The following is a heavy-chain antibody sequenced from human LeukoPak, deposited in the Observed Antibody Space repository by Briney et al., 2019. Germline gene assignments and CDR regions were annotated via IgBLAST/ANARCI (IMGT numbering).Heavy chain of an antibody. D-gene: IGHD6-19*01. CDR3: ARESSGWTKAFDY. J-gene: IGHJ4*02. V-gene: IGHV4-31*03. CDR1: GGSISSGGYY. CDR2: IYYSGST. Sequence: SETLSLTCTVSGGSISSGGYYWSWIRQHPGKGLEWIGYIYYSGSTYYNPSLKSRVTISVDTSKNQFSLKLSSVTAADTAVYYCARESSGWTKAFDYWGQGTLVTVSS.